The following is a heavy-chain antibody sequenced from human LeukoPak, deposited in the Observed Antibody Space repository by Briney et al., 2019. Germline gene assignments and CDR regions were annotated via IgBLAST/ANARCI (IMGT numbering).Heavy chain of an antibody. CDR2: IYSGGST. J-gene: IGHJ3*02. Sequence: GGSLRLSCVASGFTVSSNYMSWVRQAPGKGLEWVSVIYSGGSTYYADSVKGRFTISRDNSKNTLYLQMNSLRAEDTAVYYCARDDLSSSAFDIWGQGTMVTVSS. CDR1: GFTVSSNY. V-gene: IGHV3-66*01. CDR3: ARDDLSSSAFDI.